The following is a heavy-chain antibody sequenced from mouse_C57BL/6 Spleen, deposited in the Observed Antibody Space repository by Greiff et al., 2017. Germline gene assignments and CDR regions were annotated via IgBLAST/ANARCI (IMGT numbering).Heavy chain of an antibody. CDR3: AYSNYYYAMDY. CDR2: IYPGSGNT. V-gene: IGHV1-66*01. CDR1: GYSFTSYY. J-gene: IGHJ4*01. Sequence: VQLQQSGPELVKPGASVKISCKASGYSFTSYYLHWVKQRPGQGLEWIGWIYPGSGNTKYNEKFKGKATLTADTSSSTAYMQLSSLTSEDSAVYYCAYSNYYYAMDYWGQGTSVTVSS. D-gene: IGHD2-5*01.